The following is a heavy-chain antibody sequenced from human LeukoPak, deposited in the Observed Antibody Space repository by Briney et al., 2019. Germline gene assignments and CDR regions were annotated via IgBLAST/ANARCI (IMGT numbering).Heavy chain of an antibody. J-gene: IGHJ4*02. CDR2: ISYDGSNK. Sequence: SGGSLRLSCAASGFTFSSYGMHWVRQAPGKGLEWVAVISYDGSNKYYADSVKGRFTISRDNSKNTLYLQMNSLRAEDTAVYYCAKDWYYYDSSGRRDHDYWGQGTLVTVSS. CDR3: AKDWYYYDSSGRRDHDY. V-gene: IGHV3-30*18. CDR1: GFTFSSYG. D-gene: IGHD3-22*01.